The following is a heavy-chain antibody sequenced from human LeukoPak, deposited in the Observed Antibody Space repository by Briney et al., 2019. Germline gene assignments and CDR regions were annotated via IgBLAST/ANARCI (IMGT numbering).Heavy chain of an antibody. Sequence: PGGSLRLSCAASGFTFSDYYMNWVRQAPGKGLEWVSSISTSSSYTYYADSMKGRFTISRDNAKNSLYLQMNSLRAEDTAVYYCARDLEDYNNYGEMAIWGQGTLVTVSS. J-gene: IGHJ4*02. CDR1: GFTFSDYY. CDR2: ISTSSSYT. CDR3: ARDLEDYNNYGEMAI. V-gene: IGHV3-21*01. D-gene: IGHD4-11*01.